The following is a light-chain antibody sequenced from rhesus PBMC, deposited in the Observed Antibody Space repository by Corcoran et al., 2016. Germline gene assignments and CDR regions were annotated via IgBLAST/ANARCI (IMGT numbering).Light chain of an antibody. CDR3: LLSYTGGYI. J-gene: IGLJ1*01. CDR1: SETVTGGHF. V-gene: IGLV7-80*01. CDR2: DTN. Sequence: QAVVTQEASLTVSPGGTVTLTCSSTSETVTGGHFPHWFQQKPGQTPKTLIYDTNNKFSWTPARFSVSLNGGKSALTLSGAHSDDEADYYCLLSYTGGYIVGSGTRLTVL.